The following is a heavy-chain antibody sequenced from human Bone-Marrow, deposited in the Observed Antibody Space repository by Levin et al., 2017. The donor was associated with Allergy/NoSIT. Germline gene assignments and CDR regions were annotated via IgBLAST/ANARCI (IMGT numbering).Heavy chain of an antibody. CDR1: GFPFRNYA. CDR3: AKKMAHTSGWSFDY. D-gene: IGHD6-19*01. V-gene: IGHV3-23*01. CDR2: ITGSGGDT. J-gene: IGHJ4*02. Sequence: LSLTCGTSGFPFRNYAMTWVRQAPGKGLEWVSVITGSGGDTYYAHSVKGRFTISRDNSKNTLYLQMNSLTVDDTAVYYCAKKMAHTSGWSFDYWGQGSLVTVSP.